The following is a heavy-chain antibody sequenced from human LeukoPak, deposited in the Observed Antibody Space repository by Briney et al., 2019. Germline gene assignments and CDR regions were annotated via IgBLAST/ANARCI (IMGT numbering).Heavy chain of an antibody. CDR2: IRKDGSLK. CDR1: GFTFSSYW. CDR3: TVVSGGYDISDY. D-gene: IGHD3-9*01. J-gene: IGHJ4*02. V-gene: IGHV3-7*03. Sequence: GGSLRLSCAASGFTFSSYWMSWVRQAPGKGLEWVAKIRKDGSLKYYADSVEGRFTISKDNANNSLYLQINTLRADDTAVYYFTVVSGGYDISDYWGQRTLFTVPS.